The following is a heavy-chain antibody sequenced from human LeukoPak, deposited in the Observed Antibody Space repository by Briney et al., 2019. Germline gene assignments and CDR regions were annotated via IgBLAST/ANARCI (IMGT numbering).Heavy chain of an antibody. CDR1: GGSLSGSY. CDR3: ARDWHSSGWPNWFDP. CDR2: IYYSGST. J-gene: IGHJ5*02. V-gene: IGHV4-31*11. Sequence: PSETLSLTCAVYGGSLSGSYWSWIRQHPGKGLEWIGYIYYSGSTYYNPSLKSRVTISVDTSKNQFSLKLSSVTAADTAVYYCARDWHSSGWPNWFDPWGQGTLVTVSS. D-gene: IGHD6-19*01.